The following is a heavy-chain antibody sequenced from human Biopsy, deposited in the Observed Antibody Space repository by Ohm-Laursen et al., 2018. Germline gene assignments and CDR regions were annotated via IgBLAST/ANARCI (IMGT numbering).Heavy chain of an antibody. V-gene: IGHV4-59*08. Sequence: SQTLSLTCAVSGGSITGDFWTWIRQTPEKGLEWIGYQFHSGSPIYNPSLQSRVTISIDTSKNQFSLTLSSVSAADTAVYYCARLSRRGYIIFFDYWGRGTRVTVSS. J-gene: IGHJ4*02. CDR2: QFHSGSP. CDR3: ARLSRRGYIIFFDY. D-gene: IGHD5-12*01. CDR1: GGSITGDF.